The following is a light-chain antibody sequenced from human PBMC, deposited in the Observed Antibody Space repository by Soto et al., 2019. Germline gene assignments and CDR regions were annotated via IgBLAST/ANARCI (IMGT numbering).Light chain of an antibody. J-gene: IGKJ1*01. V-gene: IGKV3-20*01. Sequence: EIVLTQSPDTLSLTPGGRATLFCRSSQSVGSNYLAWYQQKPGQAPRLLIYGASSGVTGIPDRFSGGGSGTDFTLTISRLEPEDFAVYYCQQYFTSPWAFGQGTKVDI. CDR3: QQYFTSPWA. CDR2: GAS. CDR1: QSVGSNY.